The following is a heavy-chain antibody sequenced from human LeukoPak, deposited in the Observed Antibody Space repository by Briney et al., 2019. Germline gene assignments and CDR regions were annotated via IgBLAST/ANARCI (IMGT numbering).Heavy chain of an antibody. CDR3: ARHLATSGSYPLDY. CDR2: ISGSGDST. CDR1: GFTFSSFA. D-gene: IGHD2-15*01. J-gene: IGHJ4*02. Sequence: GGSLRLSCTASGFTFSSFAMSWVRQAPGKGLDWVSAISGSGDSTSYADSVKGRFTISRDSSKNTLSLQMSSLRAEDTAVYYCARHLATSGSYPLDYWGPGTLVTVTS. V-gene: IGHV3-23*01.